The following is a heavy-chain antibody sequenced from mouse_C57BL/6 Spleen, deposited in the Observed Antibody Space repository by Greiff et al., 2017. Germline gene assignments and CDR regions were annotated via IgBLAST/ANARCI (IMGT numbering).Heavy chain of an antibody. J-gene: IGHJ1*03. Sequence: DVHLVESGEGLVKPGGSLKLSCAASGFTFSSYAMSWVRQTPEKRLEWVAYISSGGDYIYYADTVKGRFTISRDNARNTLYLQMSSLKSEDTAMYYCTRDGGGYFDVWGTGTTVTVSS. V-gene: IGHV5-9-1*02. CDR2: ISSGGDYI. CDR3: TRDGGGYFDV. D-gene: IGHD2-3*01. CDR1: GFTFSSYA.